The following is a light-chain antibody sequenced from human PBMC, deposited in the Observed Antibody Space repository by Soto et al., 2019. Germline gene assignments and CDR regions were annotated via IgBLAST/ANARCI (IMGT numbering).Light chain of an antibody. V-gene: IGLV1-44*01. Sequence: QSVLTQPPSASGTPGQKVTISCSGSSSNIGSNTVNWYQQLPGTAPKLLIYNNNQRPSGVPDRFSGSKSGTSASLAISGLQYEDEADYYCAAWDDSLKGLVFGTGTKLTVL. J-gene: IGLJ1*01. CDR1: SSNIGSNT. CDR3: AAWDDSLKGLV. CDR2: NNN.